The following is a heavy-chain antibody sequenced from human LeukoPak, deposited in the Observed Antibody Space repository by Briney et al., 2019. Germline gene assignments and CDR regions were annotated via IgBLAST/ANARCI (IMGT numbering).Heavy chain of an antibody. Sequence: SETLSLTCTASGGSISSSSYYWGWIRQPPGKGLEWIGSIYYSGSTYYNPSLKSRVSVSVDTSKNQFSLKLTSVTAADTALYYCRGYDSSGNWLFDYWGQGTRVTVSS. V-gene: IGHV4-39*01. J-gene: IGHJ4*02. CDR2: IYYSGST. D-gene: IGHD3-22*01. CDR3: RGYDSSGNWLFDY. CDR1: GGSISSSSYY.